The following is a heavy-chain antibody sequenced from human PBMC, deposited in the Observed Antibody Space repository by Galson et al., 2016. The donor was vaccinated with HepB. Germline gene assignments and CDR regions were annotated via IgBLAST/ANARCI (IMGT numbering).Heavy chain of an antibody. Sequence: SVKVSCKASGYAFSNYDINWVRQAPGQGPEWMAWMNPKSGNTGYAQSFKARVTMTRDTSISTAYMELYSLTSEDTAVYFCARGGTLPKTNLYGVDVWGQGTTVTVSS. CDR2: MNPKSGNT. J-gene: IGHJ6*02. CDR3: ARGGTLPKTNLYGVDV. CDR1: GYAFSNYD. V-gene: IGHV1-8*01. D-gene: IGHD2-8*01.